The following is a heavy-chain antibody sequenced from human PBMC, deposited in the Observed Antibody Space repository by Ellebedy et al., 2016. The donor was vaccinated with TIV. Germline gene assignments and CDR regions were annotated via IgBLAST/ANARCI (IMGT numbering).Heavy chain of an antibody. V-gene: IGHV3-23*01. CDR2: ISGSGGST. J-gene: IGHJ4*02. CDR3: AKWPEGAMNYFDY. Sequence: GESLKISXAASGFTFSSYAMSWVRQAPGKGLEWVSAISGSGGSTYYADSVKGRFTISRDNSKNTVYLQMNSLRAEDTALYYCAKWPEGAMNYFDYWGQGTLVTVSS. CDR1: GFTFSSYA.